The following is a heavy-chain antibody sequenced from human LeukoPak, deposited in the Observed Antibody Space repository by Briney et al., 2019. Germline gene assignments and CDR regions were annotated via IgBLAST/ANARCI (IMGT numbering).Heavy chain of an antibody. Sequence: PGRSLRLSCAASGFTFSSYGMPWVRQAPGKGLDWMAVISYDGSNKYYEDSVKGRFTISRDNSKNTLYLQMNSLRAEDTAVYYCAKVSYSSSWLFDYWGQGTLVTVSS. CDR2: ISYDGSNK. V-gene: IGHV3-30*18. CDR3: AKVSYSSSWLFDY. D-gene: IGHD6-13*01. CDR1: GFTFSSYG. J-gene: IGHJ4*02.